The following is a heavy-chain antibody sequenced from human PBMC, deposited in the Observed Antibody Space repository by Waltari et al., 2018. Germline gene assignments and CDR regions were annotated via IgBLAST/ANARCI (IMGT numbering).Heavy chain of an antibody. CDR2: VQRSGRT. J-gene: IGHJ4*02. V-gene: IGHV4-4*02. D-gene: IGHD2-15*01. Sequence: QLQLQESGPGLVKPSGTLSLTCAVSGDSISSTDWWSWVGQSPGKGLEWIGQVQRSGRTNYNPSLPSRVTMSVDTSTNQFSLKVTSATAADTAVYFCARDRGRGIYLDSWGQGTLVTVSP. CDR3: ARDRGRGIYLDS. CDR1: GDSISSTDW.